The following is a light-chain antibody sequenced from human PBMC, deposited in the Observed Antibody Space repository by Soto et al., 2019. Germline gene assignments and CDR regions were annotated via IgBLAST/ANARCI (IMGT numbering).Light chain of an antibody. CDR2: DAS. J-gene: IGKJ4*01. CDR1: HDISDY. CDR3: QEYDNVPLS. V-gene: IGKV1-33*01. Sequence: DVQMTQSPSSLSAAVGDRVTITCQASHDISDYLNWYQHNPGEAPKLLIYDASKLEAGVPPRFSGRGSWTDFTFGITSLQPEDIVTYYCQEYDNVPLSFGGGTKVEIK.